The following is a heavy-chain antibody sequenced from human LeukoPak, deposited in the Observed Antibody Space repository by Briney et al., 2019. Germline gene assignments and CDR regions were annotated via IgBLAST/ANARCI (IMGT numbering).Heavy chain of an antibody. CDR1: GYTFTDYY. D-gene: IGHD6-13*01. J-gene: IGHJ5*02. CDR3: ARSPSYSGRWYDWFDP. CDR2: INPNSGGT. Sequence: ASVKVSCKASGYTFTDYYIHWVRQAPGQGLEWMGWINPNSGGTNYAQKFQGRVTMTRHTYITTAHMELNRLTSDDTAVYYCARSPSYSGRWYDWFDPWGQGTLVTVSS. V-gene: IGHV1-2*02.